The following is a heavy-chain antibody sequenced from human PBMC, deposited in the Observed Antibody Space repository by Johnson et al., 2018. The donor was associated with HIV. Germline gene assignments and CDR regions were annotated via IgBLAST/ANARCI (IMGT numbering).Heavy chain of an antibody. D-gene: IGHD2-15*01. J-gene: IGHJ3*02. CDR1: GFTFSSYW. Sequence: VQLVESGGGLVQPGGSLRLSCVVSGFTFSSYWMHWVRQAPGKGLVWVSHINSDGSSTNYADSVKGRFTISRDNAKSTLYLQMNSLRAEDTAVYFCASSGSESYYWDCSGGSCPDGSDIWGQGTMVTLSS. CDR2: INSDGSST. V-gene: IGHV3-74*02. CDR3: ASSGSESYYWDCSGGSCPDGSDI.